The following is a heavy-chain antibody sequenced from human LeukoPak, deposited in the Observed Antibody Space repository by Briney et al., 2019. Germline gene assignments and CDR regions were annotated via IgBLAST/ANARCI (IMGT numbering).Heavy chain of an antibody. CDR2: IYYSGST. J-gene: IGHJ4*02. CDR3: ARYHSGYDDY. D-gene: IGHD5-12*01. Sequence: TLETLSLTCTVSGGSVSISSYYWGWIRQPPGKGLEWIGSIYYSGSTYYNPSLKSRVTISVDTSKNQFSLKLSSVTAADTAVYYCARYHSGYDDYWGQGTLVTVSP. CDR1: GGSVSISSYY. V-gene: IGHV4-39*07.